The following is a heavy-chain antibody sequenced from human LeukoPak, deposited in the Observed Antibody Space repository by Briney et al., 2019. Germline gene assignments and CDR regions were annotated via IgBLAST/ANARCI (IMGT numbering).Heavy chain of an antibody. CDR1: GFTFSSYG. CDR2: ISYDGSNK. J-gene: IGHJ4*02. Sequence: GGSLRLSCAASGFTFSSYGMHWVRQAPGKGLEGVAVISYDGSNKYYADSVKGRFTISRDNSKNTLYLQMNSLRAEDTAVYYCAKDQGYYDSSGNFDYWGQGTLVTVSS. V-gene: IGHV3-30*18. D-gene: IGHD3-22*01. CDR3: AKDQGYYDSSGNFDY.